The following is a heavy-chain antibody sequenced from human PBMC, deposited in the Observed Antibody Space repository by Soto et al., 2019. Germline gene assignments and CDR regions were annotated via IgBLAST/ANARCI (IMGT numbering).Heavy chain of an antibody. CDR2: ISSSSSTI. D-gene: IGHD2-15*01. CDR1: GFTFSSYS. CDR3: ARGYCSGGSCYSETVDLDY. J-gene: IGHJ4*02. Sequence: EVQLVESGGGLVQPGGSLRLSCAASGFTFSSYSMNWVRQAPGKGLEWVSYISSSSSTIYYADSVKGRFTISRDNAKNSLYLQINSRRAEDTAVYYCARGYCSGGSCYSETVDLDYWGQGTLVTVSS. V-gene: IGHV3-48*01.